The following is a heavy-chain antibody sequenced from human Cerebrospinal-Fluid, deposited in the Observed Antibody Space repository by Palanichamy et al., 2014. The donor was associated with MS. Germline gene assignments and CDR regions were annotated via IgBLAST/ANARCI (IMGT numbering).Heavy chain of an antibody. V-gene: IGHV4-34*01. CDR1: WGPSVVYY. Sequence: QVQLQQWGGRTVEAFGDPVPHLRCLWWGPSVVYYWSWIRQSPEKGLEWIEQISHSGSTNYNPSLKSRVAISIGARNQFFLELTSVTAADTAVYYCARGRNEPYVTGWYYCDSWGQGTLVTVSS. D-gene: IGHD2-15*01. J-gene: IGHJ4*02. CDR3: ARGRNEPYVTGWYYCDS. CDR2: ISHSGST.